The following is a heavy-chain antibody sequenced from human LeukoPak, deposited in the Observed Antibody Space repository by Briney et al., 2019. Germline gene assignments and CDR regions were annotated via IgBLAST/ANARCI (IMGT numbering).Heavy chain of an antibody. D-gene: IGHD3-10*01. Sequence: GGSLRLSCAASGFTFSSYSMNWVRQAPGKGLEWVANIKQDGSGKYYVDSVKGRFTISRDNAKNSLYLQMNSLRAEDTAVYYCARAPTLYGSGPVLDYWGQGTLVTVSS. CDR2: IKQDGSGK. V-gene: IGHV3-7*01. J-gene: IGHJ4*02. CDR3: ARAPTLYGSGPVLDY. CDR1: GFTFSSYS.